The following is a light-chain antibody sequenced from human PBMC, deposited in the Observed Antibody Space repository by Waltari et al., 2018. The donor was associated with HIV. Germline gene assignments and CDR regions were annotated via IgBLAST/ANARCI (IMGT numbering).Light chain of an antibody. J-gene: IGLJ3*02. CDR2: EVS. V-gene: IGLV2-14*01. CDR3: TSYISSATPV. CDR1: RSERCYSDS. Sequence: QSRLTQPASVSASPGQSITIPCTGSRSERCYSDSVSWYQHHPGKAPKVILFEVSNRPSGIPNRFSGSKSGSTASLTISGLQAEDEAYYFCTSYISSATPVFGGGTKVTVL.